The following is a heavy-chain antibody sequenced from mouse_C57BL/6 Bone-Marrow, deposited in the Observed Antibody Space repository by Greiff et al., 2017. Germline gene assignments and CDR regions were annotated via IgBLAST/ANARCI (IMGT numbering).Heavy chain of an antibody. D-gene: IGHD2-5*01. CDR3: ARDYYSNFFAY. CDR1: GYTFTSYT. CDR2: INPSSGYT. V-gene: IGHV1-4*01. J-gene: IGHJ3*01. Sequence: VQLQQSGAELARPGASVKMSCKASGYTFTSYTMHWVKQRPGQGLEWIGYINPSSGYTKYNQKFKDKATLTADTSSSTAYMQLSSLTSEDSAVYYCARDYYSNFFAYWGKGTLVTVSA.